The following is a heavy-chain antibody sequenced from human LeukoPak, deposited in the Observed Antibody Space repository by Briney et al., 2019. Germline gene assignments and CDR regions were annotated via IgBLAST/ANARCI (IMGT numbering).Heavy chain of an antibody. CDR3: ARSAPTSYCSSTSCYEGWFDP. D-gene: IGHD2-2*01. CDR1: GYTFTSYG. Sequence: ASVKVSCKASGYTFTSYGISWVRQAPGQGLEWMGWISAYNGNTNYAQKLQGRVTMTTDTSTSTAYMELRSLRSDDTAVYYCARSAPTSYCSSTSCYEGWFDPWGQGTLVTVSS. J-gene: IGHJ5*02. V-gene: IGHV1-18*01. CDR2: ISAYNGNT.